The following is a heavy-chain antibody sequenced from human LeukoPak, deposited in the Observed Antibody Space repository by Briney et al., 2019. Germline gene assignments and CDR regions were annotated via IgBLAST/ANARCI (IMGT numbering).Heavy chain of an antibody. CDR1: GFTFSSYA. D-gene: IGHD3-22*01. Sequence: GGSLRLSCAASGFTFSSYAMHWVRQAPGKGLEWVSLINSGGTTYYADSVKGRFTISRDNSKNTLYLQMNSLRAEDSAVYYCARTTYYSDSSGYSTPVFDFWGQGTLVTVSS. V-gene: IGHV3-53*01. CDR3: ARTTYYSDSSGYSTPVFDF. CDR2: INSGGTT. J-gene: IGHJ4*02.